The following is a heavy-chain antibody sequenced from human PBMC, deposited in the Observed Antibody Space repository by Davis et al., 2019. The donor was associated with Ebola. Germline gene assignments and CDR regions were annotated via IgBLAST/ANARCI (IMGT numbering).Heavy chain of an antibody. CDR3: AREGVELYSSGWILQYYGMDV. D-gene: IGHD6-19*01. CDR1: GFTFSSYW. J-gene: IGHJ6*02. Sequence: GESLKISCAASGFTFSSYWMSWVRQAPGQGLEWVANIKQDGSEKYYVDSVKGRFTISRDNAKNSLYLQMNSLRAEDTAVYYCAREGVELYSSGWILQYYGMDVWGQGTTVTVSS. CDR2: IKQDGSEK. V-gene: IGHV3-7*03.